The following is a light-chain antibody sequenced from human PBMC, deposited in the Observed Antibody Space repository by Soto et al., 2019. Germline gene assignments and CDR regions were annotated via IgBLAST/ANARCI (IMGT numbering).Light chain of an antibody. V-gene: IGKV4-1*01. CDR3: QQYYNTPLT. CDR1: QTILSSSNNKNY. J-gene: IGKJ4*01. Sequence: DIVMTQSPDSLAVSLGERATINCKSSQTILSSSNNKNYLAWYQQKPGQPPKLLIYWASTRESGVPDRFSASASGTDFTLTISSLQAEDVAVYYCQQYYNTPLTFGGGTKVEIK. CDR2: WAS.